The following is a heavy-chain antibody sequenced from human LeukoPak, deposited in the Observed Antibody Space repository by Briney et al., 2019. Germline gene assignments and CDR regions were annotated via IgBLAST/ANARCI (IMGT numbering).Heavy chain of an antibody. CDR2: IIPIFGTA. D-gene: IGHD1-1*01. Sequence: SVKVSCKASGGTFSSYAISWVRQAPGQGLEWMGGIIPIFGTANSAQKFQGRATISADESTSTAYLEVSNLRSEDSAVYYCARSIYDPSFTGTTRHYYYMDVWGKGTTVTISS. V-gene: IGHV1-69*13. CDR1: GGTFSSYA. J-gene: IGHJ6*03. CDR3: ARSIYDPSFTGTTRHYYYMDV.